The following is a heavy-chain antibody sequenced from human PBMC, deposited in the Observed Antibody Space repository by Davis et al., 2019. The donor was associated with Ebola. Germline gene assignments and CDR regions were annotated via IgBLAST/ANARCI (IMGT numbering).Heavy chain of an antibody. CDR2: TYYSSKWYT. CDR3: ARGWEATYWYFDL. CDR1: GDSVSGGSGA. V-gene: IGHV6-1*01. J-gene: IGHJ2*01. D-gene: IGHD1-26*01. Sequence: HSQTLSLTCAISGDSVSGGSGAWNWLRQSPSRGLEWLGRTYYSSKWYTHYAPIVKSRIIINPDTSKNEFSLQLNSVTPDDTAVYYCARGWEATYWYFDLWGQGTLVTVSS.